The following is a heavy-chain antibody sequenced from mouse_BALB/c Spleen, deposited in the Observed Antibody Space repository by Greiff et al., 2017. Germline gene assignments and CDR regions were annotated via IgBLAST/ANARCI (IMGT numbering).Heavy chain of an antibody. CDR3: ARSYGSSYAWFAY. J-gene: IGHJ3*01. Sequence: LVESGAELVRPGVSVKISCKGSGYTFTDYAMPWVKQSHAKSLEWIGVISTYYGDASYNQKFKGKATMTVDKSSSTAYMELARLTSEDSAIYYGARSYGSSYAWFAYWGQGTLGTVSA. CDR2: ISTYYGDA. D-gene: IGHD1-1*01. CDR1: GYTFTDYA. V-gene: IGHV1S137*01.